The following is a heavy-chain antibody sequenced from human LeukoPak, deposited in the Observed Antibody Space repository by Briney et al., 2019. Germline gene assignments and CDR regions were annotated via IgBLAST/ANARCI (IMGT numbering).Heavy chain of an antibody. Sequence: GGSLRLSCAASGFTFSDYYMSWIRQAPGKGLEWVSYISSSGSTIYYADSVKGRFTISRDNSKNMLYLQMNSLRAEDTAVYYCAKGYGSGSYYWFDPWGQGTLVTVSS. CDR1: GFTFSDYY. D-gene: IGHD3-10*01. V-gene: IGHV3-11*01. CDR2: ISSSGSTI. J-gene: IGHJ5*02. CDR3: AKGYGSGSYYWFDP.